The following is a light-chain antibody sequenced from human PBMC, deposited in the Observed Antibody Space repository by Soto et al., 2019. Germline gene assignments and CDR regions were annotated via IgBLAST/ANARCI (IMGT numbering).Light chain of an antibody. CDR3: QQYSNWRT. CDR1: QSVSNN. J-gene: IGKJ1*01. V-gene: IGKV3-15*01. Sequence: EIVLTQSPGTLSLSPGERATLSCRASQSVSNNYLAWYQQKPGQAPRLLIYGASTRATGIPARFSGSVSGTEFTLTISSLQSEDLAVYYCQQYSNWRTFGQGTIVDNK. CDR2: GAS.